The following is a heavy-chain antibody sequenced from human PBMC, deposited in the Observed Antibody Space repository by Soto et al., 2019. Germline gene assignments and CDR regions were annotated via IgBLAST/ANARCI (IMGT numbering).Heavy chain of an antibody. CDR2: ISGSGGST. D-gene: IGHD6-19*01. J-gene: IGHJ4*02. CDR1: GFTFSSYA. V-gene: IGHV3-23*01. CDR3: ANYYPTSSGWLGGGYYFDY. Sequence: GGSLRLSCAASGFTFSSYAMSWVRQAPGKGLEWVSAISGSGGSTYYADSVKGRFTISRDNSKNTLYLQMNSLRAEDTAVYYCANYYPTSSGWLGGGYYFDYWGQGTLVTVSS.